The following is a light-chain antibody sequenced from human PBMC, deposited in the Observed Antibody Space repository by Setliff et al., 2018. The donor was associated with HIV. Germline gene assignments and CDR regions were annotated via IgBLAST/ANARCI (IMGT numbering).Light chain of an antibody. CDR1: SSNIGSNY. V-gene: IGLV1-47*01. CDR3: AAWDDSLSNYV. Sequence: QSALTQPPSASGTPGQRVTISCSGSSSNIGSNYVYWYQQLPGTAPKLLIYRNNQRTSGFPDRFSGSKSGTSASLAISGLRSEDEADYYCAAWDDSLSNYVFGTGTKGTVL. J-gene: IGLJ1*01. CDR2: RNN.